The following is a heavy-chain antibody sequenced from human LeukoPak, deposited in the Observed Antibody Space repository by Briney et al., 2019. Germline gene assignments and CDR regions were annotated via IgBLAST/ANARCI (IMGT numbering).Heavy chain of an antibody. D-gene: IGHD5-12*01. J-gene: IGHJ4*02. CDR1: GFTFSSYG. V-gene: IGHV3-30*02. Sequence: GGSLRLSCAASGFTFSSYGMHWVRQAPGKGLEWVAFIRYDGSNKYYADSVKGRFTISRDNSKNTLYLQMNSLRAEDTAVYYCARSPGSGIVATSGGVYWGQGTLVTVSS. CDR2: IRYDGSNK. CDR3: ARSPGSGIVATSGGVY.